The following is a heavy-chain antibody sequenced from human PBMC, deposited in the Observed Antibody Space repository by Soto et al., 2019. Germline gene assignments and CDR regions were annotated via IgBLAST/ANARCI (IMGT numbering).Heavy chain of an antibody. Sequence: EVQLVESGGGLVQPGGSLSLSCAASGFSFSSYEMNWVRQPPGNGLEWVSYISSSGSTIYYADSVKGRFTISRDNAKNSLYLQMNSLRAEDTAVDYCASFDVESDYWGQGTLVTVSA. CDR1: GFSFSSYE. J-gene: IGHJ4*02. CDR3: ASFDVESDY. CDR2: ISSSGSTI. D-gene: IGHD3-9*01. V-gene: IGHV3-48*03.